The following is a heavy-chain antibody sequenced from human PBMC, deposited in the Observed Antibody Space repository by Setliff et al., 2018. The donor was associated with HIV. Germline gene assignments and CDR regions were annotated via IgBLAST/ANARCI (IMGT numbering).Heavy chain of an antibody. CDR2: LFYTGST. Sequence: PSETLSLTCAVSGDSITSRNYHWDWVRQPPGKGLEWIGSLFYTGSTSCNPSLKSRVTLSLDTSKNQFSLTLNSVTAADTAVYYCARGSRQLTIFGVVFKTNYYFMDVWGKGTAVTVSS. D-gene: IGHD3-3*01. CDR1: GDSITSRNYH. CDR3: ARGSRQLTIFGVVFKTNYYFMDV. J-gene: IGHJ6*03. V-gene: IGHV4-39*07.